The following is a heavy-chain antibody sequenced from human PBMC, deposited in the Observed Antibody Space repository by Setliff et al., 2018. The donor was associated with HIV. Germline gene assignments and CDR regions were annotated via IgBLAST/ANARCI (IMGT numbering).Heavy chain of an antibody. J-gene: IGHJ4*02. V-gene: IGHV3-23*01. D-gene: IGHD2-15*01. CDR3: ARDFSWATDS. Sequence: GGSLRLSCGASGFAVSSFAVSWVRQAPGKGPEWVSSISGHSVTTYYADSVKGRFTASRDNPKNTVSLQLNSLRIEDTAVYYCARDFSWATDSWGQGTLVTVSS. CDR2: ISGHSVTT. CDR1: GFAVSSFA.